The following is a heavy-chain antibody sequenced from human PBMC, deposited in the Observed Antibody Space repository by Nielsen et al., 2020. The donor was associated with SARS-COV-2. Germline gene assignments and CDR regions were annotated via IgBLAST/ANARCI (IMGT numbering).Heavy chain of an antibody. CDR1: GYTFTSYW. D-gene: IGHD1-26*01. J-gene: IGHJ4*02. CDR2: IDPSDSYT. V-gene: IGHV5-10-1*01. Sequence: KVSCKGSGYTFTSYWISWVRQMPGKGLEWMGNIDPSDSYTNYSPSFQGHVTISTDKSISTAYLQWSSLKASDTAMYYCARQGRVGALVDYWGQGTLVTVSS. CDR3: ARQGRVGALVDY.